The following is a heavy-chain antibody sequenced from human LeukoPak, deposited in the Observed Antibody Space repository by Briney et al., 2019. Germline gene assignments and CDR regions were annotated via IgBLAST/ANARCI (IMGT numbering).Heavy chain of an antibody. J-gene: IGHJ6*03. CDR3: ARVMGGYTPKYYYYMDV. CDR1: GGSISSSSYY. V-gene: IGHV4-39*07. Sequence: SETLSLTCTVSGGSISSSSYYWGWIRQPPGKGLEWIGRIYTSGSTNYNPSLKSRVTMSVDTSKNQFSLKLSSVTAADTAVYYCARVMGGYTPKYYYYMDVWGKGTTVTVSS. CDR2: IYTSGST. D-gene: IGHD3-16*02.